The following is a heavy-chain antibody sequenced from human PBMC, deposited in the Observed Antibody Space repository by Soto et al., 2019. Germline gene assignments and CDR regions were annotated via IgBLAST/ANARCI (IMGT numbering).Heavy chain of an antibody. CDR1: GGTFSSHG. D-gene: IGHD2-2*01. V-gene: IGHV1-18*04. CDR3: ARVSSSIVVVPDYGMDV. Sequence: ASVKVSCKASGGTFSSHGMSWVRQAPGQGLEWMGWISGKNGNTKFAQKFQGRVTLTTDTSTSTAYMEVRSLRTDDTAVYYCARVSSSIVVVPDYGMDVWGQGTTVTVSS. J-gene: IGHJ6*02. CDR2: ISGKNGNT.